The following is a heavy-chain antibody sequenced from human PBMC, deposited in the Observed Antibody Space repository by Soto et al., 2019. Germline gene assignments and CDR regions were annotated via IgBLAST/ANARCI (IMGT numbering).Heavy chain of an antibody. D-gene: IGHD3-10*01. Sequence: QVQLVQSGAEVKKPGSSVKVSCKASGGTFSSYTISWVRQAPGQGLEWMGRIIPILGIANYAQKFQGRVTITADKATSTAYMELSSLRSEDTAVYYCASLMSSGYYYGMDVWAQGTTVTVSS. CDR2: IIPILGIA. J-gene: IGHJ6*02. V-gene: IGHV1-69*02. CDR3: ASLMSSGYYYGMDV. CDR1: GGTFSSYT.